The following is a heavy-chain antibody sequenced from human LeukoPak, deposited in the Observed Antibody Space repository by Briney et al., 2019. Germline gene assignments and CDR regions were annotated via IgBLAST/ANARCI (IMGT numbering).Heavy chain of an antibody. CDR1: GGTFSNYA. D-gene: IGHD3-10*01. V-gene: IGHV1-69*04. Sequence: SVKVSCKASGGTFSNYAFSWVRQAPGQGLEWMGRIIPILGIANYAQKFQGRVTINADKSTSTAYMELRSLRSEDTAVYYCASDYGSGSYYNGRNDYWGQGTLVTVSS. CDR2: IIPILGIA. CDR3: ASDYGSGSYYNGRNDY. J-gene: IGHJ4*02.